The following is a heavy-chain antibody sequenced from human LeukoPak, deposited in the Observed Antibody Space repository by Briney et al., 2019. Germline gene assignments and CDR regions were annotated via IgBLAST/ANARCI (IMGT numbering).Heavy chain of an antibody. CDR1: GFTVSSNY. J-gene: IGHJ4*02. Sequence: GGSLRFSCAASGFTVSSNYMSWVRQAPGKGLEWVSVIYSGGSTYYADSVKGRFTISRDNSKNTLYLQMNSLRAEDTAVYYCARVGKWELPDDYWGQGTLVTVSS. V-gene: IGHV3-66*01. CDR3: ARVGKWELPDDY. CDR2: IYSGGST. D-gene: IGHD1-26*01.